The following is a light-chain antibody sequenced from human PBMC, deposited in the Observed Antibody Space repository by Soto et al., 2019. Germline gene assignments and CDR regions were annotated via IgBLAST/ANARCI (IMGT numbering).Light chain of an antibody. CDR1: NSNIGVNF. Sequence: QSVLTQPPSASGTPGQRVTVSCSGSNSNIGVNFVYWYQQLPGAAPKLLIYRNEQRPSGVPDRFSGFKSGTSASLAISGLRSEDEADYYCAAWDDSLSGVVFGGGTKLTVL. CDR3: AAWDDSLSGVV. J-gene: IGLJ2*01. CDR2: RNE. V-gene: IGLV1-47*01.